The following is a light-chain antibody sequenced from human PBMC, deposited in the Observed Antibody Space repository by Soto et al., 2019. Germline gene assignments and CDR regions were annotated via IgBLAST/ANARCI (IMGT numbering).Light chain of an antibody. CDR3: QQYDSSPRT. Sequence: DIQMTQSPSTLSGSVGDRVTITCRASQTISSWLAWYQQKPGKAPKLLIYKASTLKSGVPSRFSGSGSGTEFTLTISSLQPDDFAVYYCQQYDSSPRTFGQGTKVE. V-gene: IGKV1-5*03. J-gene: IGKJ1*01. CDR2: KAS. CDR1: QTISSW.